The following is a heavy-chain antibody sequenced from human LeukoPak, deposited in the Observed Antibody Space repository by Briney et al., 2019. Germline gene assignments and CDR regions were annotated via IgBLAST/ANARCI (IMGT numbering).Heavy chain of an antibody. J-gene: IGHJ4*02. Sequence: GGSLRLSCAASGFTFSSYWMHWVRQAPGKGLEWVAFIRYDGSNKYYADSVKGRFTISRDNSKNTLYLQMNSLRAEDTAVYYCAKDLVPVDWGQGTLVTVSS. D-gene: IGHD2-8*02. CDR2: IRYDGSNK. CDR3: AKDLVPVD. V-gene: IGHV3-30*02. CDR1: GFTFSSYW.